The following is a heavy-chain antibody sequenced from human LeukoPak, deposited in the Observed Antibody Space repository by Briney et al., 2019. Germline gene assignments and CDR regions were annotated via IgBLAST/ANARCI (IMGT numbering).Heavy chain of an antibody. Sequence: PGGSLRLSCAGSGFTFSSSWMTWVRQAPGKGLEWVANIKQDGSETYYVDSVKGRFTISRDNAKNSLYLQMNSLRAEDTAVYYCARLKRNGYYDSSGYYYFDYWGQGTLVTVSS. D-gene: IGHD3-22*01. CDR2: IKQDGSET. CDR1: GFTFSSSW. V-gene: IGHV3-7*01. J-gene: IGHJ4*02. CDR3: ARLKRNGYYDSSGYYYFDY.